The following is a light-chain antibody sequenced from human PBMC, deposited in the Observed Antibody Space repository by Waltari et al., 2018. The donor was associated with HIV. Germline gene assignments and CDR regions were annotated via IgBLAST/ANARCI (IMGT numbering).Light chain of an antibody. Sequence: EIVLTQSPATLSLSPGERATLSCMASQSVCPSLVWYQQKTGQPTRLLIYDTSNRATGIPARFRGSGSGTEFTLTISTLEPEDFAVYYCQQRDNWPITFGPGTKVEIK. CDR1: QSVCPS. V-gene: IGKV3-11*01. J-gene: IGKJ3*01. CDR3: QQRDNWPIT. CDR2: DTS.